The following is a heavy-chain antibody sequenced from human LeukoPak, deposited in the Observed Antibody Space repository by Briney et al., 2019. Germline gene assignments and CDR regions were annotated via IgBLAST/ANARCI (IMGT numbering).Heavy chain of an antibody. CDR1: GGSISSSKW. Sequence: SETLSLTCTVSGGSISSSKWWSWVRQPPGKGLEWIGEIYHTGSTNYNPSLKSRVTISVDKSKDQFSLKLTSVTAADTAVYYCARGDSSGYPDYWGQGSLVTVSS. J-gene: IGHJ4*02. D-gene: IGHD3-22*01. CDR2: IYHTGST. V-gene: IGHV4-4*02. CDR3: ARGDSSGYPDY.